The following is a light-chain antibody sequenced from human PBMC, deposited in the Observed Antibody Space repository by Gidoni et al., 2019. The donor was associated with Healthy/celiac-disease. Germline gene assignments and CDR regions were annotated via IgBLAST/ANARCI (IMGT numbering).Light chain of an antibody. CDR1: QSVSRSY. CDR3: QQYGSSPVA. CDR2: VAS. V-gene: IGKV3-20*01. Sequence: EIVLTQSPGTLSLSPGERATRSCRASQSVSRSYLAWYQQKPGQAPRLLIYVASSRATGIPDRFSGSGSGTDFTLTISSLEPEDFAVYYCQQYGSSPVAFGQXTKVEIK. J-gene: IGKJ1*01.